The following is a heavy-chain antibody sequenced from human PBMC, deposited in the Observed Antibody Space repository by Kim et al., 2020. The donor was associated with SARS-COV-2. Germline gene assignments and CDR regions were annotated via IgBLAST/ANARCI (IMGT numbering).Heavy chain of an antibody. Sequence: YYNPSLKSRVTISVDTSKNQFSLKLSSVTAADTAVYYCAGLVGDTAMVDYWGQGTLVTVSS. CDR3: AGLVGDTAMVDY. V-gene: IGHV4-39*01. D-gene: IGHD5-18*01. J-gene: IGHJ4*02.